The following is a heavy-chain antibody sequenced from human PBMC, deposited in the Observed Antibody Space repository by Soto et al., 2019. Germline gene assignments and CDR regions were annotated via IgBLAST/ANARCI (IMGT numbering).Heavy chain of an antibody. Sequence: GGSLRLSCAASGFTFSSYAMSWVRQAPGKGLEWVSAISGSGGSTYYADSVKGRFTISRDNSKNTLYLQMNSLRAEDTAVYYCAKDSSVYYYDSSGYYSGPVDYWGQGTLVTVSS. CDR1: GFTFSSYA. D-gene: IGHD3-22*01. J-gene: IGHJ4*02. CDR3: AKDSSVYYYDSSGYYSGPVDY. CDR2: ISGSGGST. V-gene: IGHV3-23*01.